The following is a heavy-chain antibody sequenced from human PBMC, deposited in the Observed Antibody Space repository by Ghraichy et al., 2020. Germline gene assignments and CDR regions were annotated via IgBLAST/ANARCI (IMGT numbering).Heavy chain of an antibody. CDR2: IYWNDDK. V-gene: IGHV2-5*01. J-gene: IGHJ6*02. Sequence: SGPTLVKPTQTITLTCTFSGFSLSTSGVGVGWIRQPPGKALEWLALIYWNDDKRYSPSLKSRLTITKDTSKNQVVLTMTNMNPVDTATYYCAHRQVKFTIFGVVPALNDGMDVWVQGSTVTVS. D-gene: IGHD3-3*01. CDR3: AHRQVKFTIFGVVPALNDGMDV. CDR1: GFSLSTSGVG.